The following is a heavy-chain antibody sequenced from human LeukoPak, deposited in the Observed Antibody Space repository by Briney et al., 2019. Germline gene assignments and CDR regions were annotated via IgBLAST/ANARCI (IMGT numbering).Heavy chain of an antibody. CDR2: MNPNSGNT. J-gene: IGHJ4*02. Sequence: ASVKVSCKASGYTFTSYDINWVRQATGQGLEWMGWMNPNSGNTGYAQKFQGRVTMTRNTSISTAYMELSSLRSEDTAVYYCARGNYDSSGYYYDGGYWGQGTLVTASS. CDR3: ARGNYDSSGYYYDGGY. V-gene: IGHV1-8*01. D-gene: IGHD3-22*01. CDR1: GYTFTSYD.